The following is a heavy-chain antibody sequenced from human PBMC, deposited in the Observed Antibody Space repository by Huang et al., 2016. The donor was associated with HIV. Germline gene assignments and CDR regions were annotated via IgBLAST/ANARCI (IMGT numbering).Heavy chain of an antibody. D-gene: IGHD2-21*02. Sequence: EVQLLESGGALVRPGGSLRLSCGASGFTFRSSAMSWVRQAPGKGLEWVATISGSGGSTLYANSVKGRFTISRDNSKKTLYLQMNSLRAEDTAVYYCAKKVNHPLRPNDYYLFDYWGQGTLVTVSS. CDR1: GFTFRSSA. V-gene: IGHV3-23*01. CDR3: AKKVNHPLRPNDYYLFDY. J-gene: IGHJ4*02. CDR2: ISGSGGST.